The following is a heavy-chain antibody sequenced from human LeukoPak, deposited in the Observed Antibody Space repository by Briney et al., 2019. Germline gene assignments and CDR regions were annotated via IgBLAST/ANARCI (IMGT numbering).Heavy chain of an antibody. J-gene: IGHJ4*02. CDR2: ISPSSGT. CDR1: GFTFSSYA. Sequence: PGGSLRLSCAVSGFTFSSYAMRWVRQAPGKGLEWVSAISPSSGTFYADSVKGRFTISRDNSKNTLYLQMNSLRAEDTAVYYCARPHSSSGYYWPFDDWGQGTLVTVSS. V-gene: IGHV3-23*01. CDR3: ARPHSSSGYYWPFDD. D-gene: IGHD3-22*01.